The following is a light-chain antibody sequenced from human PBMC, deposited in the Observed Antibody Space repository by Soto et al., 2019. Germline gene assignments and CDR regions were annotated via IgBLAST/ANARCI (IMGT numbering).Light chain of an antibody. CDR2: GAS. CDR3: QQNGGSPIT. CDR1: QTVTNNF. J-gene: IGKJ5*01. V-gene: IGKV3-20*01. Sequence: EIVLTQSPGTLPLSPGXRATLSCRASQTVTNNFLAWHQQKPGQTPRLLIYGASSRATGTPDRFSGSGSGTDFTLTISRLEPEDFAVYYCQQNGGSPITFGQGTRLEIK.